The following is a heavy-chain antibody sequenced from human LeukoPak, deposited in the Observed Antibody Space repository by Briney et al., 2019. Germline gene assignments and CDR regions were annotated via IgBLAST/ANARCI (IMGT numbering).Heavy chain of an antibody. J-gene: IGHJ5*02. CDR1: GDSINYLY. CDR3: ARGHNSIRIFGEVIKSRTRWFDP. V-gene: IGHV4-59*11. D-gene: IGHD3-3*01. Sequence: SETLSLTCSVSGDSINYLYWTWIRQPPGKGLEWIGSISYSGSTYYNPSLKSRVTILIDTSKNPFSLKLSSVTAADTAVYYCARGHNSIRIFGEVIKSRTRWFDPWGQGTLVTVSS. CDR2: ISYSGST.